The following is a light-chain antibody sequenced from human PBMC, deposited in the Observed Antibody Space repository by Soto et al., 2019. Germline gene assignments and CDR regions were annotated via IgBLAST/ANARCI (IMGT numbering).Light chain of an antibody. Sequence: QSVLTQPPSVSGAPGQRVTISCTGSSSNIVAGYDVHLYQQLPGTAPKLLIYGNSNRPSGVPDRFSGSKSGTSASLAITGLQAEDAADYYCQSYDSSLSGWVFGGGTKVTVL. V-gene: IGLV1-40*01. CDR1: SSNIVAGYD. CDR3: QSYDSSLSGWV. J-gene: IGLJ3*02. CDR2: GNS.